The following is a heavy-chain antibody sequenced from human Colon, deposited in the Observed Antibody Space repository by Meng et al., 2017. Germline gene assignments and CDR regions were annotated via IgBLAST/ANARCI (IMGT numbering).Heavy chain of an antibody. CDR1: GFIVSSDF. Sequence: GESLKISFAASGFIVSSDFMYWVRQAPGKGLEWVSMIHNGDVTFYSDSVKGRFTISRDSSKNTLFLQMNSLRPEDTALYYCANRFVWGLGTLVTVSS. CDR2: IHNGDVT. J-gene: IGHJ4*02. V-gene: IGHV3-66*02. D-gene: IGHD3-3*01. CDR3: ANRFV.